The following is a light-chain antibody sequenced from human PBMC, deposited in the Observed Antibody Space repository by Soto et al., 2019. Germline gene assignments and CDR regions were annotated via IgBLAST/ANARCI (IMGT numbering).Light chain of an antibody. Sequence: EVVLTQSPATLSLSPGERATLSCRASHNIYNYLAWYQHRPGQAPKFLIYDASNRDTGMPARFSVSRSWTDSTLTITSLEPEDFADYYCQQRDNWPLNFGGGTQVEIK. J-gene: IGKJ4*01. CDR1: HNIYNY. CDR2: DAS. V-gene: IGKV3-11*01. CDR3: QQRDNWPLN.